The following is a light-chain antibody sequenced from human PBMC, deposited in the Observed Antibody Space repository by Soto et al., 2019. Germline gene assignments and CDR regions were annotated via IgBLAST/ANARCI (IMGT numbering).Light chain of an antibody. V-gene: IGKV3D-15*01. CDR2: DAS. J-gene: IGKJ4*01. CDR3: KQYNNWPLT. Sequence: IVMAQSPAALSVSPGYRGTVYCSASQSVDNDLAWYQQKAGQPPRLLIYDASTRATGIPARFSRSQSGTEFTLAISSLLSEDFAVYSCKQYNNWPLTFGGGTMVDIK. CDR1: QSVDND.